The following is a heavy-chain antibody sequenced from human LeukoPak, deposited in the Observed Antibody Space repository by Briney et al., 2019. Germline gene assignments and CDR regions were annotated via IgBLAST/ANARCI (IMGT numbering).Heavy chain of an antibody. CDR1: GGSISSYY. CDR3: ARYYDFWSEYNWFDP. D-gene: IGHD3-3*01. Sequence: PPQTLSLTCTVSGGSISSYYWSWIRQPPGNVLEWIGYIYTSGSTNYNPSLKSRVTISGDTSKNQFSLKLSSVTAADTAVYYCARYYDFWSEYNWFDPWGQGTLVTVSS. CDR2: IYTSGST. V-gene: IGHV4-4*09. J-gene: IGHJ5*02.